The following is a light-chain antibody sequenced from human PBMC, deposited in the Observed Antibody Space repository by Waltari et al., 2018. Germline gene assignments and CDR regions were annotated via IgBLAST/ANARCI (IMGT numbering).Light chain of an antibody. J-gene: IGLJ3*02. CDR1: SGPRSNV. V-gene: IGLV4-69*01. CDR2: VNSDGSH. CDR3: QTGGHGTWV. Sequence: QLVVTQSPSASASLGASVKLTCTLSSGPRSNVIAWLQQQPEKGPRYLMKVNSDGSHSTGDEIPDRFSGSSSGAERYLTISNLQSEDEADYYCQTGGHGTWVFGGGTKLTVL.